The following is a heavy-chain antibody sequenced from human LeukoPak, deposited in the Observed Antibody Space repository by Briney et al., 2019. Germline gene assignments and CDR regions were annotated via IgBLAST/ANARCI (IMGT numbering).Heavy chain of an antibody. J-gene: IGHJ4*02. CDR3: ARESFPYYDYVWGSYRY. Sequence: GGSLRLSCAASGFTFSNYWMHWVRQAPGKGLVWVARMNSDGTTTNYADSMKGRFTISRDNAKNSLYLQMNSLRAEDTAVYYCARESFPYYDYVWGSYRYWGQGTLVTVSS. CDR1: GFTFSNYW. D-gene: IGHD3-16*02. CDR2: MNSDGTTT. V-gene: IGHV3-74*01.